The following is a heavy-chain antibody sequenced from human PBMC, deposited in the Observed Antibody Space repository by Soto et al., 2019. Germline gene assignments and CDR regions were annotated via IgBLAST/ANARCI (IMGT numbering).Heavy chain of an antibody. V-gene: IGHV1-8*01. CDR1: GYTFTSYD. CDR3: ASETDTVTTESHYYYGMDV. Sequence: ASVKVSCKASGYTFTSYDINWVRQATGQGLEWMGWMNPNSGNTGYAQKFQGRVTMTRNTSISTAYMELSSLRSEDTAVYYCASETDTVTTESHYYYGMDVWGQGTTVTVSS. D-gene: IGHD4-4*01. CDR2: MNPNSGNT. J-gene: IGHJ6*02.